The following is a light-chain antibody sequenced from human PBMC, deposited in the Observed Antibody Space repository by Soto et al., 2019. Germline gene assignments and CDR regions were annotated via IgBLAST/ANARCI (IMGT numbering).Light chain of an antibody. CDR1: QGITSW. V-gene: IGKV1-12*01. Sequence: DIQMTQSPSSVSASVGDRVTITCRASQGITSWLAWYQQKPGKAPKLLNYRASNLQSGVPSRFSGSGSGTDFTLTISGLQPADFATYYCQQTTTFPLTCGGGTKVEIK. CDR3: QQTTTFPLT. J-gene: IGKJ4*01. CDR2: RAS.